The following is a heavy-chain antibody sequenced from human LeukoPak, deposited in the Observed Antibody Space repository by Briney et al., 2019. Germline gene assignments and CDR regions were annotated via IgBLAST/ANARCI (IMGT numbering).Heavy chain of an antibody. CDR3: ARELSSRVGHYYYYYYMDV. CDR1: GVSISSSNSY. V-gene: IGHV4-39*02. CDR2: IYYSGNT. D-gene: IGHD3-10*01. Sequence: KSSETLSLTCTVSGVSISSSNSYWGWIRQPPGKGLEWFGSIYYSGNTYYNASLKSQVSISIDTSKNRFSLKLTSVTAADTAVYYCARELSSRVGHYYYYYYMDVWGKGTTVTISS. J-gene: IGHJ6*03.